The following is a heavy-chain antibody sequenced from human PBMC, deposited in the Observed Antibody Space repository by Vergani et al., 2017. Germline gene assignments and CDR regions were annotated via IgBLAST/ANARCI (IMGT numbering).Heavy chain of an antibody. CDR1: GLIFSDHY. Sequence: EVQVVESGGGLVQPGGSLRLSCAASGLIFSDHYMDWVRQAPGKGLEWVVRIRNKANDYTTQYAASVKGRFTISRDDSKSYLYLQMNSLQTEDTALYYCVRVKGSNWNDHLYDIWGQGTLVTVSS. V-gene: IGHV3-72*01. D-gene: IGHD1-1*01. CDR3: VRVKGSNWNDHLYDI. CDR2: IRNKANDYTT. J-gene: IGHJ3*02.